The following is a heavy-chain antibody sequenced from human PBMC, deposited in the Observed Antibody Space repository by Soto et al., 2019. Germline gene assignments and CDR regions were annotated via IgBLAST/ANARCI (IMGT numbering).Heavy chain of an antibody. CDR3: ARVAPCGSYRPDYYGMDV. J-gene: IGHJ6*02. V-gene: IGHV1-69*01. CDR2: IIPIFGTA. CDR1: GGTFSSYA. D-gene: IGHD3-16*02. Sequence: QVQLVQSGAEVKKPGSSVKVSCKASGGTFSSYAISWVRQAPGQGLEWMGGIIPIFGTANYAQKFQGRVTITADEYTSTAYMELSSLRSEDTAVYYCARVAPCGSYRPDYYGMDVWGQGTTVTVSS.